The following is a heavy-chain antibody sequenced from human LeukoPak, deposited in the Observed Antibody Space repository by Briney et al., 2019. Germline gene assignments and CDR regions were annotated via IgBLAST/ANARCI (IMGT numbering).Heavy chain of an antibody. CDR2: INTNTGNP. Sequence: ASVKVSCKASGYTFTSYAMNWVRQAPGQGLEWMGWINTNTGNPTFAQGFTGRFVFSLDTSVSTAYLQISSLKAEDTAVYYCAREQMVLDYYYYGMDVWGQGTTVTVSS. V-gene: IGHV7-4-1*02. J-gene: IGHJ6*02. CDR3: AREQMVLDYYYYGMDV. D-gene: IGHD5-24*01. CDR1: GYTFTSYA.